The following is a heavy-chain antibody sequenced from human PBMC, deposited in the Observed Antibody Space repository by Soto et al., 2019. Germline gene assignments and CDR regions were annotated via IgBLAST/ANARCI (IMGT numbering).Heavy chain of an antibody. Sequence: VQLVESGGDVVQPGKSLTLSCGASGFTFSGYGMHWVRQAPGNGLEWVSFVSYDGHNKYYGDSVRGRFTIARDNSKRTLFLHMNSLRKEDTAVYYCTFSDSSEVDHWGRGALVTVSA. CDR3: TFSDSSEVDH. CDR2: VSYDGHNK. D-gene: IGHD6-6*01. J-gene: IGHJ4*02. V-gene: IGHV3-30*03. CDR1: GFTFSGYG.